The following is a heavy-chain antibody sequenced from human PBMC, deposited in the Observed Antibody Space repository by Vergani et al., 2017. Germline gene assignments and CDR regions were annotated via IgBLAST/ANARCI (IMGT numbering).Heavy chain of an antibody. D-gene: IGHD3-10*01. CDR3: ARGFVGYYYGMDV. V-gene: IGHV4-59*01. J-gene: IGHJ6*02. CDR2: IYYSGST. Sequence: QVQLQESGPGLVKPSETLSLTCTVSGSSISSYYWSWIRQPPGKGLEWIGYIYYSGSTNYNPSLKSRVTISVDTSKNQFSLKLSSVTAADTAVYYCARGFVGYYYGMDVWGQGTTVTVSS. CDR1: GSSISSYY.